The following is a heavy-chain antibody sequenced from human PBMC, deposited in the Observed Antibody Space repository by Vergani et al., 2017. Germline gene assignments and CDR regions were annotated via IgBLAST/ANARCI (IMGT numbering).Heavy chain of an antibody. CDR2: ISYDGSNK. J-gene: IGHJ4*02. D-gene: IGHD5-12*01. CDR1: GFTFSSYA. V-gene: IGHV3-30-3*01. Sequence: QVQLVESGGGVVQPGRSLRLSCAASGFTFSSYAMHWVRQAPGKGLEWVAVISYDGSNKYYADSVKGRFIISRGNSKNTLHLQMNSLRADDTAVYYCTKGSRGYTGYFFDYWGQGTLATVSS. CDR3: TKGSRGYTGYFFDY.